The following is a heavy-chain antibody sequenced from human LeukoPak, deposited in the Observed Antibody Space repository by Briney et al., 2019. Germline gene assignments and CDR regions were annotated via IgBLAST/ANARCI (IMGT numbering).Heavy chain of an antibody. D-gene: IGHD7-27*01. J-gene: IGHJ5*02. V-gene: IGHV4-59*08. Sequence: SETLSLTCTLSGGSISSYYWSWIRQPPGKGLEWLAYIHNSGITNYSPSLKSRLTISLDTSKNQFSLNVRSVTAADTAMYYCASLGTLRSWGQGTLVTVSS. CDR1: GGSISSYY. CDR3: ASLGTLRS. CDR2: IHNSGIT.